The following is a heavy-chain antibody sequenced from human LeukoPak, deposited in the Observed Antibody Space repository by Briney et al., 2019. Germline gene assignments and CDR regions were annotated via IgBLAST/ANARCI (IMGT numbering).Heavy chain of an antibody. D-gene: IGHD6-13*01. J-gene: IGHJ4*02. V-gene: IGHV5-51*01. CDR1: GYNFTSYW. CDR3: ARTHSSSWSGFDY. CDR2: IYPGGSDT. Sequence: GESLKISCKGSGYNFTSYWIGWVRQMPGKGLEWMGVIYPGGSDTRYSPSFQGQVTISADKSISTAYLQWSSLEASDTAMYYCARTHSSSWSGFDYWGQGTLVTVSS.